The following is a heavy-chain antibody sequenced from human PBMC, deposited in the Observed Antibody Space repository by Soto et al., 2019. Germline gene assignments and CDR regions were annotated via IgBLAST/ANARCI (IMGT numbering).Heavy chain of an antibody. CDR2: ISISSSYI. CDR1: GFTFSSYS. J-gene: IGHJ4*02. V-gene: IGHV3-21*01. D-gene: IGHD7-27*01. CDR3: ARRNWGWSFDY. Sequence: EVQLVESGGGLVKPGGSLRLSCAASGFTFSSYSMNWVRQAPGKGLEWVSSISISSSYIYYADSVKGRFTISRDNAKNSLYLQMNSLRAEDTAVYYCARRNWGWSFDYWGQGTLVTVSS.